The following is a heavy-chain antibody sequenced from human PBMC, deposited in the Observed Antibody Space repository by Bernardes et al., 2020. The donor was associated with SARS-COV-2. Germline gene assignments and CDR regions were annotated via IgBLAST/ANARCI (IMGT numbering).Heavy chain of an antibody. J-gene: IGHJ5*02. Sequence: ASVKVSCKASGYSFTTYAIPWVRQAPGQGLEWMGWINAGNGATTYSQNFQGRVTITRDTSASTAYMELISLRSEDTAVYYCARAGLYCPTTTCSAYNWFDPWGKGTLVNVSS. D-gene: IGHD2-2*01. CDR1: GYSFTTYA. CDR2: INAGNGAT. V-gene: IGHV1-3*01. CDR3: ARAGLYCPTTTCSAYNWFDP.